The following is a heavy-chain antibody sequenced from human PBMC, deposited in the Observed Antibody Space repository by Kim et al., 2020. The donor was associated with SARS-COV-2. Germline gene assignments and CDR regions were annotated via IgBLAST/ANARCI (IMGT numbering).Heavy chain of an antibody. Sequence: GSVKGRFTISRDKSKNTLYLQRNSLRAEDTAVYYCANGGHANYGPYMDVWGKGTTVTVSS. V-gene: IGHV3-23*01. CDR3: ANGGHANYGPYMDV. J-gene: IGHJ6*03. D-gene: IGHD4-17*01.